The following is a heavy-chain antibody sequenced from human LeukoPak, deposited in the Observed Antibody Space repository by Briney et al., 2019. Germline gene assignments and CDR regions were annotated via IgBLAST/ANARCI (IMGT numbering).Heavy chain of an antibody. D-gene: IGHD6-13*01. CDR2: IYSGGST. CDR3: ARGKGSSMYYYYGMDV. Sequence: PGGSLRLSSAASGFTVSSNYMSWVRQAPGKGLEWVSVIYSGGSTYYADSVKGRFTISRDNSKNTLYLQMNSLRAEDTAVYYCARGKGSSMYYYYGMDVWGQGTTVTVSS. CDR1: GFTVSSNY. J-gene: IGHJ6*02. V-gene: IGHV3-66*01.